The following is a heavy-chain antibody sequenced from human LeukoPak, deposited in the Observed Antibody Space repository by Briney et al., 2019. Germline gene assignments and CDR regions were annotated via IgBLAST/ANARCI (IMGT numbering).Heavy chain of an antibody. J-gene: IGHJ4*02. CDR1: GGSISSYY. CDR3: ARGRPPDIVVVTAVGLFFDY. D-gene: IGHD3-22*01. V-gene: IGHV4-59*12. CDR2: IYYSGST. Sequence: EPSETLSLTCTVSGGSISSYYWSWIRQPPGKGLEWIGYIYYSGSTNYNPSLKSRVTISVDTSKNQFSLKLSSVTAADTAVYYCARGRPPDIVVVTAVGLFFDYWGQGTLVTVSS.